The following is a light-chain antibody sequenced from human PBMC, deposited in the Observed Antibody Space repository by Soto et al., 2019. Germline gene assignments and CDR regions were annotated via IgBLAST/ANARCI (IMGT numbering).Light chain of an antibody. Sequence: QSALTQPASVSGSPGQSITISCTGASSDVGDYSYVSWYQHHPGQAPELLIYEVSNRPSGVSHRFSGSKSGNTASLIISGLQAEDEADYYCCSYTSISTGVLFGGGTKVTVL. J-gene: IGLJ2*01. CDR2: EVS. V-gene: IGLV2-14*01. CDR3: CSYTSISTGVL. CDR1: SSDVGDYSY.